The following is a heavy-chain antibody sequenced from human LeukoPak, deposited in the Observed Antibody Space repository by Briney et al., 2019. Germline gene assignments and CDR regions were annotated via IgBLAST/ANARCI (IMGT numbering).Heavy chain of an antibody. V-gene: IGHV4-59*01. CDR2: IYYSGST. CDR3: ASAHIGGLMVE. D-gene: IGHD2-8*01. CDR1: GGSISSYY. J-gene: IGHJ4*02. Sequence: SGTLSLTCTVSGGSISSYYWSWIRQPPGKGLEWIGYIYYSGSTNYNPSLKSRVTISVDTSKNQFSLKLSSVTAVDTAVYYCASAHIGGLMVEWGQGTLVTVSS.